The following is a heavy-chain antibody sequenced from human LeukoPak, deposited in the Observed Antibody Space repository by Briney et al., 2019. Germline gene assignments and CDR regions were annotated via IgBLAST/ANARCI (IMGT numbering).Heavy chain of an antibody. J-gene: IGHJ4*02. Sequence: GGSLRLSCAASGFTFSTYRMSWVRQAPGKGLEWVANIKQDGSEKYYVDSVKGRSTISRDNAKNSLYLQMNSLRAEDTAVYYCARDDALMTYGGIYLDWGQGTLVTVSS. V-gene: IGHV3-7*01. CDR3: ARDDALMTYGGIYLD. CDR1: GFTFSTYR. CDR2: IKQDGSEK. D-gene: IGHD4-23*01.